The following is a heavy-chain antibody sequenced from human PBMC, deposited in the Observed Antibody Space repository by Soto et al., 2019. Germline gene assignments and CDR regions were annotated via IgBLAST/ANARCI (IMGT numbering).Heavy chain of an antibody. V-gene: IGHV1-18*01. CDR2: ISAYNGNT. CDR1: GYTFTNYG. CDR3: ARGVGSGSYYNQYDWFDP. J-gene: IGHJ5*02. D-gene: IGHD3-10*01. Sequence: QVQLVQSGAEVKKPGASVKVSCKASGYTFTNYGISWVRQAPGQGLEWMGWISAYNGNTKYAQKLQGRVTMTTDTSTSTAYMELRSLRSDDTAVYYCARGVGSGSYYNQYDWFDPWGQGTLVTVSS.